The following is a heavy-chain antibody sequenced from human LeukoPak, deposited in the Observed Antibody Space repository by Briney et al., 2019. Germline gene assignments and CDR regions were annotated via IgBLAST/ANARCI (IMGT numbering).Heavy chain of an antibody. V-gene: IGHV1-2*02. Sequence: ASVKVSCKASGYTFTGYYMHWVRQAPGQGLEWMGWINPNSGGTNYAQKFQGRVTMTRDTSISTAYMELSRLRSDDTAVYYCARDRTPAYSSSSNWFDPWGQGTLVTVSS. J-gene: IGHJ5*02. D-gene: IGHD6-6*01. CDR3: ARDRTPAYSSSSNWFDP. CDR2: INPNSGGT. CDR1: GYTFTGYY.